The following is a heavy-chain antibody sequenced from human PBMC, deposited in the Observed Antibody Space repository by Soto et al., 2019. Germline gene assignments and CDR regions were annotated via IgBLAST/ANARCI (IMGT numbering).Heavy chain of an antibody. CDR3: AHSALQTGDFDY. Sequence: QITLKESGPTLVTPTQTLTLTCTFSGFSLSTSGVSVGWIRQPPGTALEWHALIYWYDDKRYSPSLKSRLTITNDTAKNQVVLTMTNMDPVDTATYYYAHSALQTGDFDYWGQGTLVTVSS. D-gene: IGHD1-26*01. CDR2: IYWYDDK. J-gene: IGHJ4*02. CDR1: GFSLSTSGVS. V-gene: IGHV2-5*01.